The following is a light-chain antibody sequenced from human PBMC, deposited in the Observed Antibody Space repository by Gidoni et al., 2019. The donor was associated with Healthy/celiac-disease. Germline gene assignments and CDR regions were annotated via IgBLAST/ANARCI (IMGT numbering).Light chain of an antibody. CDR2: DAS. V-gene: IGKV1-33*01. CDR3: QQYDNLPLSRLT. J-gene: IGKJ4*01. CDR1: QDISNY. Sequence: DIQMTQSPSSLSASVGDRVTITCQASQDISNYLNWYQQKPGKAPKLLIYDASNLETGVPSRFSGSGSGTDFTFTISSLQPEDIATYYCQQYDNLPLSRLTFGGGTKVEIK.